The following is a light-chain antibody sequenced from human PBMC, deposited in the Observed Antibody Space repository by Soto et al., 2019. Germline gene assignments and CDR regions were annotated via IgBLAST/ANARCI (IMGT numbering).Light chain of an antibody. J-gene: IGLJ1*01. CDR3: SSFTTSRLYV. V-gene: IGLV2-14*01. Sequence: QSVLTQPTSVSGSPGQSIAIPCTGNGNDIGAYDYVSWYQQHPGKAPRLLIHGVRNRPPGISSRFSGFKSGLTASLTISGLQAEDEADYYCSSFTTSRLYVFGPGTKV. CDR1: GNDIGAYDY. CDR2: GVR.